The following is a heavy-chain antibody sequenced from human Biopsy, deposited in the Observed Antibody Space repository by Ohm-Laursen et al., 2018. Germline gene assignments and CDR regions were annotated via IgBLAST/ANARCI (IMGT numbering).Heavy chain of an antibody. CDR1: EGTFSNYG. D-gene: IGHD3-9*01. CDR3: ATKLTGYFHH. J-gene: IGHJ1*01. V-gene: IGHV1-69*06. Sequence: SSVKVSCKSPEGTFSNYGVNWVRQAPGQGLEWLGGNIPILGTGNFAQKFQDRVTVAADTSTSTATMELRSLRSDDTAVYYCATKLTGYFHHWGQGTLVIVSS. CDR2: NIPILGTG.